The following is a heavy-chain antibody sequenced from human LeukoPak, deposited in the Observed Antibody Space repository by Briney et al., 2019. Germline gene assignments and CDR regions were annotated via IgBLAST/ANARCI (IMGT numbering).Heavy chain of an antibody. CDR1: GFTFSDDY. CDR3: ARGYSNYRY. Sequence: GGSLRLSCTASGFTFSDDYMTWIRQAPGKGLEWVSYISSSGGTIYYADSVKGRFTISRGNAKNSLYLQMNSLRVEDTAVYYCARGYSNYRYWGQGTLVTVSS. J-gene: IGHJ4*02. V-gene: IGHV3-11*04. D-gene: IGHD4-11*01. CDR2: ISSSGGTI.